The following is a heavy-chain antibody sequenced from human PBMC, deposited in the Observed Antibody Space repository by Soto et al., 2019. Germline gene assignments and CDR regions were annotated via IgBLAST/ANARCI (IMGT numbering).Heavy chain of an antibody. CDR2: ISYEGSNK. V-gene: IGHV3-30-3*01. CDR3: ARGLVEINY. J-gene: IGHJ4*02. D-gene: IGHD3-9*01. Sequence: VQLVESGGGVVQPGRSLRLSCAASGFTFSSHAMHWVRQAPGKGLEWVAFISYEGSNKYYADSVKGRFTISRDNSKNTLFLQMNSLRAEDTAVYYCARGLVEINYWGQGTLVTVTS. CDR1: GFTFSSHA.